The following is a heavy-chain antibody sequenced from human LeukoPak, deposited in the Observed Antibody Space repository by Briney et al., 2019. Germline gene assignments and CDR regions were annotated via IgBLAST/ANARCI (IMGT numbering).Heavy chain of an antibody. CDR3: EKEEVISGNHGVYFDY. V-gene: IGHV3-30*02. CDR2: IRYDGNSN. CDR1: GFTFRSYG. J-gene: IGHJ4*02. D-gene: IGHD3-22*01. Sequence: SGGSLRLSCAASGFTFRSYGMHWVRQAPGKGLEWVAFIRYDGNSNYYADSVKGRFTISRDNSRSTLYLQMNSLRAEDTAVYYCEKEEVISGNHGVYFDYWGQGTLVTVSS.